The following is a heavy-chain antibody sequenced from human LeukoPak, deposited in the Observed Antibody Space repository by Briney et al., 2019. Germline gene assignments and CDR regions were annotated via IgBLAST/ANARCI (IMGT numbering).Heavy chain of an antibody. D-gene: IGHD5-18*01. J-gene: IGHJ4*02. CDR3: ARDRMDTGTYFDY. CDR2: ISTYNGNT. V-gene: IGHV1-18*01. Sequence: ASVKVSCKSSGYTFTTYGITWVRQAPGQGLEWMGWISTYNGNTNYAQKLQGRVAMTTDTSTSTAYMELRSLRSDDTAMYYCARDRMDTGTYFDYWGQGTLVTVSS. CDR1: GYTFTTYG.